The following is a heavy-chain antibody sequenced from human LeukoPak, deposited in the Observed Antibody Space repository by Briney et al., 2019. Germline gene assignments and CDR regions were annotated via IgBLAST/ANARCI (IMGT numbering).Heavy chain of an antibody. D-gene: IGHD2-2*01. J-gene: IGHJ6*02. V-gene: IGHV1-69*05. CDR2: IIPIFGTA. Sequence: SVKVSCKASGGTFSSYAISWVRQAPGQGLEWMGGIIPIFGTANYAQKFQGRVTMTRDTSTSTVYMELSSLRSEDTAVYYCARDAYQLLRAPYYYYYGMDVWGQGTTVTVSS. CDR3: ARDAYQLLRAPYYYYYGMDV. CDR1: GGTFSSYA.